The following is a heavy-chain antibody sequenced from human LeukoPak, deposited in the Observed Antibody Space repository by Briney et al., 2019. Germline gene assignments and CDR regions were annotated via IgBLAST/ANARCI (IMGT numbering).Heavy chain of an antibody. Sequence: AGGPLTLPCAVSGLIYSLYSMNWLRQAPGEGLVGVSYISSSGQTIYYADCVKGRFNISRHHEENSLYLQMNSLRGEHKSVYYCARDLHGDYVSDFWGQGTLVTVSS. D-gene: IGHD4-17*01. CDR3: ARDLHGDYVSDF. J-gene: IGHJ4*02. CDR1: GLIYSLYS. CDR2: ISSSGQTI. V-gene: IGHV3-48*01.